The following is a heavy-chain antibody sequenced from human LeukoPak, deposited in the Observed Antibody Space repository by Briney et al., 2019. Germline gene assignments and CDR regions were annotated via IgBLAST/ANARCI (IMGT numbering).Heavy chain of an antibody. CDR2: IYTSGST. Sequence: SETLSLTCTVPGGSISSYYWSWIRQPPGKGLEWIGYIYTSGSTNYNPSLKSRVTISVDTSKNQFSLKLGSVTAADTAVYYCARLSTGYSSSWYLDYWGQGTLVTVSS. D-gene: IGHD6-13*01. V-gene: IGHV4-4*09. J-gene: IGHJ4*02. CDR1: GGSISSYY. CDR3: ARLSTGYSSSWYLDY.